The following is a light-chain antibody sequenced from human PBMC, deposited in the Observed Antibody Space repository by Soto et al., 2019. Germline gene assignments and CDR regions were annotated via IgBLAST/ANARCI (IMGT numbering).Light chain of an antibody. CDR1: GSNLGAKYA. J-gene: IGLJ3*02. CDR3: QSYDTSLSGSV. V-gene: IGLV1-40*01. Sequence: QAVVTQPPSVSGAPGQKDTISCTGSGSNLGAKYAVHWYQQLPGTAPKLLIYDNINRPSGVPDRFSGSKSDTSASLAITGLQAEDEADYYCQSYDTSLSGSVFGGGTKLTVL. CDR2: DNI.